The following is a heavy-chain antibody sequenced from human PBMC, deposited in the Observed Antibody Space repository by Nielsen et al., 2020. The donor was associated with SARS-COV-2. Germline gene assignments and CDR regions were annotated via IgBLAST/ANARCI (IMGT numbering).Heavy chain of an antibody. CDR3: ARLLWNGDYGHGMDV. CDR2: IYPGDSDT. J-gene: IGHJ6*02. CDR1: GYSFPSYW. Sequence: KVSCKGSGYSFPSYWIGWVRQMPGKGLEWMGIIYPGDSDTRYSPSFQGQVTISADKSISTAYLQWSSLKASDTAMYYCARLLWNGDYGHGMDVWGQGTTVTVSS. V-gene: IGHV5-51*01. D-gene: IGHD4-17*01.